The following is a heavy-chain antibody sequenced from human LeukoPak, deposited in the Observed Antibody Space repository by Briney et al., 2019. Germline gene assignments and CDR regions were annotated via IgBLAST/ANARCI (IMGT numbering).Heavy chain of an antibody. CDR2: MSSSGSTT. CDR3: ARGRRAMVRGGPFDY. CDR1: GFTFSDYY. V-gene: IGHV3-11*01. J-gene: IGHJ4*02. D-gene: IGHD5-18*01. Sequence: PGGSLSLSCAASGFTFSDYYMRWIRQAPGNELEWVSYMSSSGSTTDYADYVKGRFTITRDNAKNSLYLELNSLRAEDTAVYYCARGRRAMVRGGPFDYWGQGTLVTVSS.